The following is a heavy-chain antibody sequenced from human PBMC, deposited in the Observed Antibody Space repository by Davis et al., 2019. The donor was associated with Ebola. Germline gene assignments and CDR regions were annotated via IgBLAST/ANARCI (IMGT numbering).Heavy chain of an antibody. J-gene: IGHJ6*03. CDR2: IYYSGST. Sequence: ESLKIFCTVSGGSISSYYWSWIRQPPGKGLEWIGYIYYSGSTNYNPSLKSRVTISVDTSKNQFSLKLSSVTAADTAVYYCARGEPQLELGYYYYYMDVWGKGTTVTVSS. CDR1: GGSISSYY. V-gene: IGHV4-59*01. CDR3: ARGEPQLELGYYYYYMDV. D-gene: IGHD3-10*01.